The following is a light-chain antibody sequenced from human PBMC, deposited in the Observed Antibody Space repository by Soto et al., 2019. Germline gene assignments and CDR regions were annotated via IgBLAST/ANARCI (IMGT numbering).Light chain of an antibody. Sequence: EIVMTQSPVTLSLSPGDTATLSCRASQSITSNLAWYQQKPGQPPRLLIYGASTRATGISARFSGSGSGTEFTLTISSLQSEDFAVYYCQQYSSWVTFGGGTQLEIE. CDR3: QQYSSWVT. V-gene: IGKV3-15*01. CDR1: QSITSN. CDR2: GAS. J-gene: IGKJ4*01.